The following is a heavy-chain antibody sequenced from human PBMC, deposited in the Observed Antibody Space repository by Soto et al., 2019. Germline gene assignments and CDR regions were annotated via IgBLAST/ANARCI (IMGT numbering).Heavy chain of an antibody. CDR3: GSVAT. CDR1: GGSFSGQA. Sequence: SVKVSCKASGGSFSGQAVSWVRQAPGRGLEWMGGIIPIFHTTNYTRKFQGRLTITADESTSTAYMELTSLTSAHTAVDHFGSVATWGQGTQVSVSS. V-gene: IGHV1-69*13. J-gene: IGHJ1*01. CDR2: IIPIFHTT. D-gene: IGHD5-12*01.